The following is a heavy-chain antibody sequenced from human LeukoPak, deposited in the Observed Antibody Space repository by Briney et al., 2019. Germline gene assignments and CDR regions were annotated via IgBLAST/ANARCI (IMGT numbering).Heavy chain of an antibody. CDR2: ISTTGGTT. CDR3: AKAATPHYYYYYYMDV. Sequence: RGTLRLSCAASGFTFSSYGMSWVRQAPGKGLEWVSAISTTGGTTYYAGSVKGRFTISRDNSRNTLYLQVNSLRAEDTAVYYCAKAATPHYYYYYYMDVWGKGTTVTISS. J-gene: IGHJ6*03. D-gene: IGHD5-24*01. CDR1: GFTFSSYG. V-gene: IGHV3-23*01.